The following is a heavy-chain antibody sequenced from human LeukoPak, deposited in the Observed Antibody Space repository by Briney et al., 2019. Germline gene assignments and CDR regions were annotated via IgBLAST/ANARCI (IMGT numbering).Heavy chain of an antibody. CDR3: ARDSVADYYDSSGPDY. CDR2: INSDGSST. V-gene: IGHV3-74*01. J-gene: IGHJ4*02. D-gene: IGHD3-22*01. Sequence: GGSLRLSCAASGFTFSSYWMHWVRQAPGKGLVWVSRINSDGSSTSYADSVKGRFTISRDNAKNTLYLQMNSLRAEDTAVYYCARDSVADYYDSSGPDYWGQGTLVTVSS. CDR1: GFTFSSYW.